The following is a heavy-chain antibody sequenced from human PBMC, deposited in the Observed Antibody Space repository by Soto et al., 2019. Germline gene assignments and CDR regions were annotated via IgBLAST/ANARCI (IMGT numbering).Heavy chain of an antibody. V-gene: IGHV3-53*04. CDR2: IYSGCSK. D-gene: IGHD1-20*01. Sequence: GALRLSFSTSGVTGRSHFMVLVRQAPGKGLELVSVIYSGCSKYYADSVKGRFTISRHNSKNTLYLQMNSLRAEDTAVYYCARGRYNWNPFDYWGQGTLVTVSS. J-gene: IGHJ4*02. CDR3: ARGRYNWNPFDY. CDR1: GVTGRSHF.